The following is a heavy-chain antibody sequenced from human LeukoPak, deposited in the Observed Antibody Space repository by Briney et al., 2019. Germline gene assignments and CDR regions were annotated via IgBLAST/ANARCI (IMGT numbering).Heavy chain of an antibody. CDR2: ISSSSSYI. CDR3: ARAVSSGYDFAYYYYYGMDV. D-gene: IGHD5-12*01. J-gene: IGHJ6*04. CDR1: GFTFSSYS. Sequence: GGSLRLSCAASGFTFSSYSMNWVRQAPGKGLEWVSSISSSSSYIYHPDSVKGRFTISRDNAKNSLYLQMNSLRAEDTAVYYCARAVSSGYDFAYYYYYGMDVWGKGTTVTVSS. V-gene: IGHV3-21*01.